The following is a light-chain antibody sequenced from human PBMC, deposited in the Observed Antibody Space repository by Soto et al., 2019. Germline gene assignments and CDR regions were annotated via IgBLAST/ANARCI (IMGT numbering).Light chain of an antibody. J-gene: IGLJ2*01. CDR1: SSDVGAYDS. V-gene: IGLV2-14*01. CDR3: RSYTSSYTLV. CDR2: DVN. Sequence: QSVLTQPASLSGSPGQSITISCTGTSSDVGAYDSVSWYQQHPGKAPKLMIYDVNNRPSGVSNRFSGSKSGNTASLTISGLQTEDEADYYCRSYTSSYTLVFGGGTKLTVL.